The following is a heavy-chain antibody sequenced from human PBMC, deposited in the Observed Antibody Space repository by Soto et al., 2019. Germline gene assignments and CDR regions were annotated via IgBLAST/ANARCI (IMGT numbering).Heavy chain of an antibody. J-gene: IGHJ3*01. D-gene: IGHD2-15*01. CDR2: INPSSSHI. V-gene: IGHV3-21*01. CDR1: GFTFSTYH. Sequence: EVQLVESGGGLVMPGGSLRLSCAASGFTFSTYHMNWVRQAPGKGLEWVSSINPSSSHIYYADSVRGRFTISSDNSKNSMDLQMNSLRTEDAAVYDGASGYCGGGGCYLRRDAIDVWGQGTMVTVSS. CDR3: ASGYCGGGGCYLRRDAIDV.